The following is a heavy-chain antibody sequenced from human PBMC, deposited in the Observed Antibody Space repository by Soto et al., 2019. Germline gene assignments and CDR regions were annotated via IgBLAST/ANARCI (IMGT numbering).Heavy chain of an antibody. Sequence: QLQLQESGPGLMKPSETLSLTCTVSGGSISGSSYYWGWIRQPPGKGLGWIGSVYYNGNTYYDSSHTRRVTITVDTSTNQFSLKLSSVTAAHTAVYYCARACTVATSGGGMDVWGQGTTVTVSS. V-gene: IGHV4-39*01. CDR2: VYYNGNT. D-gene: IGHD5-12*01. CDR1: GGSISGSSYY. CDR3: ARACTVATSGGGMDV. J-gene: IGHJ6*02.